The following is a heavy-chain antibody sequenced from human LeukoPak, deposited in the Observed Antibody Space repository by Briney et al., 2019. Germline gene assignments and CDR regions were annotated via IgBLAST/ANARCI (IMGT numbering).Heavy chain of an antibody. CDR1: GGSISSGSYY. CDR3: ARRFGSYGYFDY. D-gene: IGHD1-26*01. CDR2: IYTSGST. V-gene: IGHV4-61*02. Sequence: PSETLSLTCTVSGGSISSGSYYWSWIRQPAGKGLEWIGRIYTSGSTNYNPSLKSRVTISVGTSKNQFSLKLSSVTAADTAVYYCARRFGSYGYFDYWGQGTLVTVSS. J-gene: IGHJ4*02.